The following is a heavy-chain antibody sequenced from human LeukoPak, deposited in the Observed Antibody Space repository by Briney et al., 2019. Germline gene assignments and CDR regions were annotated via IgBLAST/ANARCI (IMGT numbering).Heavy chain of an antibody. Sequence: SETLSLTCTVSGGSVSSGSDYRIWIRQPPRKGLEWIGYIYYSGSTNYTPSLKIRVTISVDTSKNQFSLKLSSVTAADTAVYYCARNIEWLALDYWGQGTLVTVSS. CDR3: ARNIEWLALDY. J-gene: IGHJ4*02. CDR2: IYYSGST. CDR1: GGSVSSGSDY. D-gene: IGHD6-19*01. V-gene: IGHV4-61*01.